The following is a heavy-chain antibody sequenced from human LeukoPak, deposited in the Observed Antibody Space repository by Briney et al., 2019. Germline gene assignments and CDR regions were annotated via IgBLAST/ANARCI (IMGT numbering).Heavy chain of an antibody. CDR1: GGSFSGYY. Sequence: PSETLSLTCAVYGGSFSGYYWSWIRQPPGKGLEWIGEINHSGSTNYNPCLKSRVTISVDTSKNQFSLKLSSVTAADTAVYYCARGAPLGYDFWSGYYGNYFDYWGQGTLVTVSS. V-gene: IGHV4-34*01. CDR2: INHSGST. J-gene: IGHJ4*02. CDR3: ARGAPLGYDFWSGYYGNYFDY. D-gene: IGHD3-3*01.